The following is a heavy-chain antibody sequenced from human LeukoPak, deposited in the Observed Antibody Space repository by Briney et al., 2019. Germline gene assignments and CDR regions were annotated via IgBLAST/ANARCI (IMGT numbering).Heavy chain of an antibody. Sequence: PSETLSLTCTVSGGSIGSYYWSWIRQPPGKRLEWIGYIYYSGSTNYNPSLKSRVTISVDTSKNQFSLKLSSVTAADTAVYYCARGSYPDDFDYWGQGTLVTVSS. CDR3: ARGSYPDDFDY. CDR1: GGSIGSYY. J-gene: IGHJ4*02. CDR2: IYYSGST. V-gene: IGHV4-59*01. D-gene: IGHD3-16*02.